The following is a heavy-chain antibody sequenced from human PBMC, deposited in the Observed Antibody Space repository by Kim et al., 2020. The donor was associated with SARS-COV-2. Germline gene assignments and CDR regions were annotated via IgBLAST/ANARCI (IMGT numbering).Heavy chain of an antibody. D-gene: IGHD4-4*01. CDR3: ARAADYTFDY. CDR2: T. Sequence: TDYNPALKSRVTISVDRSKNQFSLKLSSVTAADTAVYYCARAADYTFDYWGQGTLVTVSS. V-gene: IGHV4-30-2*01. J-gene: IGHJ4*02.